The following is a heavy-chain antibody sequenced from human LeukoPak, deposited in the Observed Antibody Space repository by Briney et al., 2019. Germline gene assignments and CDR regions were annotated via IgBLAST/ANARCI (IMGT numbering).Heavy chain of an antibody. V-gene: IGHV1-69*05. Sequence: ASVKVSCKASGGTFSSYAISWVRQAPGQGLEWMGGIIPIFGTANYAQKFQGRVTITTDESTSTAYMELSSLRSEDTAVYYCARMPDYYDSSGYLFDYWGQGTLVTVSS. D-gene: IGHD3-22*01. CDR1: GGTFSSYA. CDR3: ARMPDYYDSSGYLFDY. J-gene: IGHJ4*02. CDR2: IIPIFGTA.